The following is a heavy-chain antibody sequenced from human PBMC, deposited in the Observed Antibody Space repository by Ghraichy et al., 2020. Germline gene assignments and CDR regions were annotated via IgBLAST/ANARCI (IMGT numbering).Heavy chain of an antibody. CDR1: GFTFSSYS. CDR3: ARAAAGTYYFDY. V-gene: IGHV3-21*01. CDR2: ISSSSSYI. J-gene: IGHJ4*02. Sequence: GESLNISCAASGFTFSSYSMNWVRQAPGKGLEWVSSISSSSSYIYYADSVKGRFTISRDNAKNSLYLQMNSLRAEDTAVYYCARAAAGTYYFDYWGQGTLVTVSS. D-gene: IGHD6-13*01.